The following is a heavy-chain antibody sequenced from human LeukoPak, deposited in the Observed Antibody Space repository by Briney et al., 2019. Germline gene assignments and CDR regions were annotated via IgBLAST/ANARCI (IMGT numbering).Heavy chain of an antibody. D-gene: IGHD2-21*02. V-gene: IGHV3-74*01. J-gene: IGHJ4*02. Sequence: GGSLRLSCAASGFTFSNNWMHWVRQVPGKGLVWVSRINSDGSTTTCADSVKGRFTISRDNAKNTLYLQMNSLRAEDRAVYYCARAWWSLSELESWGQGALVIVS. CDR2: INSDGSTT. CDR3: ARAWWSLSELES. CDR1: GFTFSNNW.